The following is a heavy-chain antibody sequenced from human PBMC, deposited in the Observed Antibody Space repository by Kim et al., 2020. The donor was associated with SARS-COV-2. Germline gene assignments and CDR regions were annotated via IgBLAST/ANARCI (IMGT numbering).Heavy chain of an antibody. V-gene: IGHV3-64*01. D-gene: IGHD2-15*01. CDR3: ARDGGLVVPLYYFDY. CDR2: ISNNGGRT. CDR1: GFTFSGYA. Sequence: GGSLRLSCAASGFTFSGYAMHWVRQAPGKGLEFVSAISNNGGRTHYANSVKGRFTISRDNSKNTLYLQMGSLREEDMAVYYCARDGGLVVPLYYFDYWGQGTLVTVSS. J-gene: IGHJ4*02.